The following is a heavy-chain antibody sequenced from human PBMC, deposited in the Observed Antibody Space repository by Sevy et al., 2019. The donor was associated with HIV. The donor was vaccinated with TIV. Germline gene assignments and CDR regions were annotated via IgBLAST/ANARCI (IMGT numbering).Heavy chain of an antibody. CDR2: IYHSGST. J-gene: IGHJ1*01. D-gene: IGHD3-22*01. CDR3: ARVRPRYYYDSSGTPEYLQH. CDR1: GYSISSGYY. V-gene: IGHV4-38-2*02. Sequence: SETLSLTCTVSGYSISSGYYWGWIRQPPGKGLEWIGSIYHSGSTYYNPSLKSRVTISVDTSKNQFSLKMSSVTAADTAVYYCARVRPRYYYDSSGTPEYLQHWGQGTLVTVSS.